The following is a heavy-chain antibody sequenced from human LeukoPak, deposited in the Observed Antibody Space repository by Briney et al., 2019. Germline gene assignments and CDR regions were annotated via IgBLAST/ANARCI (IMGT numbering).Heavy chain of an antibody. J-gene: IGHJ4*02. CDR2: ISSSSSTI. CDR1: GFTFSSYS. V-gene: IGHV3-48*01. D-gene: IGHD3-10*01. Sequence: PGGSLRLSCAASGFTFSSYSMNWVRQAPGKGLEWVSYISSSSSTIYYADSVKGRFTISRDNSRNTVYLQMTSLRAEDTAVYYCASRGHVGSGTYSPYDYWGQGTLVTVSS. CDR3: ASRGHVGSGTYSPYDY.